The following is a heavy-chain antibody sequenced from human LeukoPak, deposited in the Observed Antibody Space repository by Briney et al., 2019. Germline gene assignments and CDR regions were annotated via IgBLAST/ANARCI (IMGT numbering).Heavy chain of an antibody. D-gene: IGHD4-17*01. CDR2: INGDGSSA. V-gene: IGHV3-74*01. CDR3: ARPQHGDLYAFDI. Sequence: GESLRLSCAASGFTFSSYWMHWVRQAPGKRLVWVSRINGDGSSATYADSVKGRFTISRDSAKNTVYLQMNSLRAEDTAVYYCARPQHGDLYAFDIWGQGTMVTVSS. CDR1: GFTFSSYW. J-gene: IGHJ3*02.